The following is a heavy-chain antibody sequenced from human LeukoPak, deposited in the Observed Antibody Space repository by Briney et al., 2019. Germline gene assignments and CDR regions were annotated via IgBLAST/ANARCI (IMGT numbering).Heavy chain of an antibody. CDR2: IKQDRSEK. J-gene: IGHJ4*02. CDR1: GFTFTKCW. D-gene: IGHD3-3*01. V-gene: IGHV3-7*01. CDR3: ARLREIPVFGVVTKSTSYFDY. Sequence: GGSLRLSCAASGFTFTKCWMSWVRQAPGKGLELVANIKQDRSEKYYVDSVKGRFTISRDNAKNSLYLQMNSLRAEDTAVYYCARLREIPVFGVVTKSTSYFDYWGQGTLVTVSS.